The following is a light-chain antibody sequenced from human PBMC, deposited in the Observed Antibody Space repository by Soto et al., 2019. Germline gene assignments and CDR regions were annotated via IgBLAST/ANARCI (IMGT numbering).Light chain of an antibody. V-gene: IGLV2-14*01. J-gene: IGLJ2*01. CDR2: EVS. Sequence: QSALTQPASVSGSPGQSITISCTGTSSDVGGYNLVSWYQQHPGKAPKLTIYEVSNRPSGVSNRFSGSKSGNTASLTISGLLAEDEADYYCSSYTSSSTLEVVFGGGTQLTVL. CDR1: SSDVGGYNL. CDR3: SSYTSSSTLEVV.